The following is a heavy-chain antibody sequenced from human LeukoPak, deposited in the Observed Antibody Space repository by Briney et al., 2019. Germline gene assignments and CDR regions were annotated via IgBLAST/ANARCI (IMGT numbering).Heavy chain of an antibody. V-gene: IGHV1-2*02. CDR2: INPNTGGT. Sequence: ASVKVSCQASGYTFTGHYLHWVRQAPGQGFEWMGWINPNTGGTDYAQKFQDRIAISTYTSISTAYMELSRLRSDDTALYYCARDLATIDGIAWYYFGNWGQGTLVTVS. J-gene: IGHJ4*02. D-gene: IGHD5-12*01. CDR3: ARDLATIDGIAWYYFGN. CDR1: GYTFTGHY.